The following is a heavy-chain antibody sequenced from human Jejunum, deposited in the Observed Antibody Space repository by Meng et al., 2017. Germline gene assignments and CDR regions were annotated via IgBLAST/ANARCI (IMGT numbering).Heavy chain of an antibody. J-gene: IGHJ5*01. Sequence: SETLSLTCTVYGGSFSDYYCNWIRQLPGKGLEWIGEIHPSGHSYYNPSLTGRVTMSMDTSKNQMSLKLTSVTAADTAVYFCTRGTDRAKAGDSWGRGTLVTVSS. CDR2: IHPSGHS. CDR3: TRGTDRAKAGDS. CDR1: GGSFSDYY. V-gene: IGHV4-34*01. D-gene: IGHD1-14*01.